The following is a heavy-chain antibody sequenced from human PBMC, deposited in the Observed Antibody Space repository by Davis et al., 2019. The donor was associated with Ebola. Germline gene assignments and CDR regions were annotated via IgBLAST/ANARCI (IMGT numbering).Heavy chain of an antibody. J-gene: IGHJ6*02. CDR2: IRSKANSYAT. V-gene: IGHV3-73*01. CDR3: ARDYADIPTFYYYYGMDV. CDR1: GFTFSGSA. Sequence: GESLKISCAASGFTFSGSAMHWVRQASGKGLEWVGRIRSKANSYATAYAASVKGRFTISRDDSKNTAYLQMNSLRAEDTAVYYCARDYADIPTFYYYYGMDVWGQGTTVTVSS. D-gene: IGHD2-15*01.